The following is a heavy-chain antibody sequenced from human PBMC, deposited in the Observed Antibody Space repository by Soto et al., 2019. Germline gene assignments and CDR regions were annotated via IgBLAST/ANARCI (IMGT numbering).Heavy chain of an antibody. V-gene: IGHV5-51*01. J-gene: IGHJ3*02. Sequence: GESLKISCNGSGYSFTTYWIGWVRQMPGKGLEWMGIIYPGDSDTRYSPSFQGQVTISADKSISTAYLQWTSLKASDTAMYYCARHPYSSGWTYFDIWGQGTMVTVSS. D-gene: IGHD6-19*01. CDR3: ARHPYSSGWTYFDI. CDR1: GYSFTTYW. CDR2: IYPGDSDT.